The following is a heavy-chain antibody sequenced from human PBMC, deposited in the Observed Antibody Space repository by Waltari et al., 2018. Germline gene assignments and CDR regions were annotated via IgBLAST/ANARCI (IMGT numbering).Heavy chain of an antibody. CDR3: AREKGDWLLGGEGWFDY. CDR1: GFTFSSYA. Sequence: QVQLVESGGGVVQPGRSLRLSCAASGFTFSSYAMPWVRQAPGRGLEWVSVISYDGSNKYYADSVKGRFTISRDNSKNTLYLQMNSLRAEDTAVYYCAREKGDWLLGGEGWFDYWGQGTLVTVSS. D-gene: IGHD2-21*01. CDR2: ISYDGSNK. J-gene: IGHJ4*02. V-gene: IGHV3-30-3*01.